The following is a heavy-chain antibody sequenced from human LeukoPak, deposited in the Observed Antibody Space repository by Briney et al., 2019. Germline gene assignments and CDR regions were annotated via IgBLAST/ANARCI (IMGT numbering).Heavy chain of an antibody. J-gene: IGHJ2*01. V-gene: IGHV3-23*01. CDR3: AKGPAPYCSGGSCYSPHWYFDL. Sequence: GGSLRLSCAASQFTFSNYAMSWVRQAPGKGLEWVSARSGSGNTTYFGDSVTGRFTISRDNPKNTVYLQMNGLSAEDTAVYYCAKGPAPYCSGGSCYSPHWYFDLWGRGTLVTVSS. D-gene: IGHD2-15*01. CDR2: RSGSGNTT. CDR1: QFTFSNYA.